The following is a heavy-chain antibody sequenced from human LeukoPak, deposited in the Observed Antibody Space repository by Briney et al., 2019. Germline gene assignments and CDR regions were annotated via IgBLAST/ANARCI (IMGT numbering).Heavy chain of an antibody. D-gene: IGHD2-15*01. CDR2: ISSSSTI. CDR3: AREVVVAATDWFDP. CDR1: GFTFSSFS. Sequence: GGSLRLSCAASGFTFSSFSMNWVPQAPGKGLEWVSYISSSSTIYYADSVKGRFTISRDNAKNSLYLQMNSLRDEDTAVYYCAREVVVAATDWFDPWGQGTLVTVSS. V-gene: IGHV3-48*02. J-gene: IGHJ5*02.